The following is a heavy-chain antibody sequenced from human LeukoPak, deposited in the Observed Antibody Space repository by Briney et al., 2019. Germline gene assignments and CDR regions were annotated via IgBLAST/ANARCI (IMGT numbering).Heavy chain of an antibody. CDR1: GFTFSTSS. CDR2: ISSDGNNK. V-gene: IGHV3-30-3*01. Sequence: GGSLRLSCAASGFTFSTSSMHWVRQTPGKGLDWVALISSDGNNKYYANSVKGRFTISRDNSRNTLSLQMNSLRDDDTAVYYCTRDPRLREFESWGQGTLVTVSS. CDR3: TRDPRLREFES. D-gene: IGHD2-21*02. J-gene: IGHJ1*01.